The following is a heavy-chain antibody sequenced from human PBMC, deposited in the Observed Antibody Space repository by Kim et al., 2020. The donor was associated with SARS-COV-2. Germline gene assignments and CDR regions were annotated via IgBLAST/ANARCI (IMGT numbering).Heavy chain of an antibody. V-gene: IGHV3-53*01. Sequence: YYAASVKGRCTISRDESKNTLYLQMNSLRAEDTAVYYCARDRGDGYNWGHWGQGTLVTVSS. CDR3: ARDRGDGYNWGH. D-gene: IGHD5-12*01. J-gene: IGHJ4*02.